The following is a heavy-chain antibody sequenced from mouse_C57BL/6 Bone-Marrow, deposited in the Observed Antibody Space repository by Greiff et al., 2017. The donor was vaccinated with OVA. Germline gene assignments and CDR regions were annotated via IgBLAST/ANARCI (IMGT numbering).Heavy chain of an antibody. CDR3: VRHEAMDY. J-gene: IGHJ4*01. V-gene: IGHV10-1*01. CDR1: GFSFNTYA. CDR2: IRSKSNHYAT. Sequence: EVQLVESGGGLVQPKGSLILSCAASGFSFNTYAMNWVRQAPGTGLEWVARIRSKSNHYATYYADSVKDRFTISRDDSESMLYLQMNNLKTEDTAMYYCVRHEAMDYWGQGTSVTVSS.